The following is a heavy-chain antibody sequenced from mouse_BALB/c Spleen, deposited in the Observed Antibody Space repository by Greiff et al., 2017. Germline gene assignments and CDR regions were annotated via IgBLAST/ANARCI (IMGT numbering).Heavy chain of an antibody. Sequence: QVQLQQSGAELARPGASVKLSCKASGYTFTDYYINWVKQRTGQGLEWIGEIYPGSGNTYYNEKFKGKATLTADKSSSTAYMQLSSLTSEDSAVYFCAAARATSDYWDQGTTLTVSS. J-gene: IGHJ2*01. CDR3: AAARATSDY. D-gene: IGHD3-1*01. CDR2: IYPGSGNT. V-gene: IGHV1-77*01. CDR1: GYTFTDYY.